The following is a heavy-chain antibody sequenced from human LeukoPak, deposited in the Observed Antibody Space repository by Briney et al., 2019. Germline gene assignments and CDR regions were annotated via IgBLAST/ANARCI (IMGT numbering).Heavy chain of an antibody. J-gene: IGHJ6*03. D-gene: IGHD3-3*01. Sequence: SETLSLTCTVSGGSISSYYWSWIRQPPGKGLEWIGEINHSGSTNYTPSLKSRVTISVDTSKNQFSLKLSSVTAADTAVYYCARGQSDYYMDVWGKGTTVTVSS. CDR3: ARGQSDYYMDV. CDR1: GGSISSYY. CDR2: INHSGST. V-gene: IGHV4-34*01.